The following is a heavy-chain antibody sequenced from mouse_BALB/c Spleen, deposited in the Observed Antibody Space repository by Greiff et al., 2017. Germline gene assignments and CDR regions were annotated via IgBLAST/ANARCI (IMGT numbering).Heavy chain of an antibody. CDR1: GFTFSSYA. CDR3: ARLGGNYYFDY. D-gene: IGHD2-1*01. CDR2: ISSGGSYT. Sequence: EVKLMESGGGLVKPGGSLKLSCAASGFTFSSYAMSWVRQTPEKRLEWVATISSGGSYTYYPDSVKGRFTISRDNAKNTLYLQMSSLRSEDTAMYYCARLGGNYYFDYWGQGTTLTVSS. J-gene: IGHJ2*01. V-gene: IGHV5-9-3*01.